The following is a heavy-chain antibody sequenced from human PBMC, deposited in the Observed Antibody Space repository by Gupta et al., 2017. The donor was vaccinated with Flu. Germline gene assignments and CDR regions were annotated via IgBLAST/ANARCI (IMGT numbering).Heavy chain of an antibody. J-gene: IGHJ5*02. CDR3: ARCGGDCYSGALNWFDP. Sequence: QVQLVQSGAEVKKPGASVKVSCKASGYTFTSYYMHWVRQAPGQGLEWMGIINPSGGSTSYAQKFQGRVTMTRDTSTSTVYMELSSLRSEDTAVYHCARCGGDCYSGALNWFDPWGQGTLVTVSS. CDR1: GYTFTSYY. D-gene: IGHD2-21*02. V-gene: IGHV1-46*01. CDR2: INPSGGST.